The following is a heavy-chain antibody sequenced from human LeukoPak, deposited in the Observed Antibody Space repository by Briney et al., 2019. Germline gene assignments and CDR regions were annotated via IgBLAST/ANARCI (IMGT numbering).Heavy chain of an antibody. D-gene: IGHD5-18*01. V-gene: IGHV3-21*01. CDR1: GFTFSSYS. J-gene: IGHJ4*02. Sequence: GGSLRLSCAASGFTFSSYSMNWVRQAPGKGLEWGSSISSSSSYIYYADSVKGRFTISRDNAKNSLYLQMNSLRAEDTAVYYCARSKVDTAMSDYWGQGTLVTVSS. CDR2: ISSSSSYI. CDR3: ARSKVDTAMSDY.